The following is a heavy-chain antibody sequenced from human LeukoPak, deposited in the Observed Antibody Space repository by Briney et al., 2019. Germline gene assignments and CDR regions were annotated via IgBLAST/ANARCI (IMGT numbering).Heavy chain of an antibody. CDR1: GGTFSSYA. CDR3: ARGCGGGDCYDY. J-gene: IGHJ4*02. D-gene: IGHD2-21*01. CDR2: IIPIFGTA. V-gene: IGHV1-69*01. Sequence: SVKVSCKASGGTFSSYAISWVRQAPGQGLEWMGGIIPIFGTANYAQKFQGRVTISADETTRSAYMELSSLRSEDTAVYYCARGCGGGDCYDYWGQGTLVTVSS.